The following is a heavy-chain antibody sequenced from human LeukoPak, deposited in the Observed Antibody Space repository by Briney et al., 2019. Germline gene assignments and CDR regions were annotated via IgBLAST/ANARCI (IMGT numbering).Heavy chain of an antibody. CDR3: ARGGTYYTSGSYLGY. V-gene: IGHV4-59*01. J-gene: IGHJ4*02. CDR2: IYHRGSA. D-gene: IGHD3-10*01. CDR1: GGSISTFY. Sequence: SETLSLTCTVSGGSISTFYWSWIRQPPGKGLEWIGYIYHRGSATYNPSLKSRVAISLGTSKNQFSLKLSSVTAADTAVYYCARGGTYYTSGSYLGYWGQGTLVTVSS.